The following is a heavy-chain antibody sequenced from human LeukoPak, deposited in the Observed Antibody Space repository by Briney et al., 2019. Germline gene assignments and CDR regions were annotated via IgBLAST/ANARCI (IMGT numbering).Heavy chain of an antibody. CDR2: ISSDGIST. D-gene: IGHD5-24*01. J-gene: IGHJ4*02. CDR1: GFTFSTYW. CDR3: ARSREPGRDGDY. V-gene: IGHV3-74*01. Sequence: PGGSLRLSCAASGFTFSTYWMHWVRQVPGKGLVWVSRISSDGISTAYADSVKGRFTLSRDNANNTLYLQMNSLRADDTAVYYCARSREPGRDGDYWGQGTLVTVSS.